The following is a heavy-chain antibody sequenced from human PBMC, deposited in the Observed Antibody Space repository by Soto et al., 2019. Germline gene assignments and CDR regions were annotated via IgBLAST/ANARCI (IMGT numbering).Heavy chain of an antibody. CDR2: ISNDGSNR. CDR3: AKAIYDTGVDDY. D-gene: IGHD7-27*01. Sequence: QVQVVESGGGVVQPGTSLRLSCVASGFSFKSYGMHWVRQAPGKGLEWVALISNDGSNRCYEDSVKGRFTVSRDNSKNTVSLQMNSLRPEDTALYYCAKAIYDTGVDDYWGQGTHVIVSS. CDR1: GFSFKSYG. V-gene: IGHV3-30*18. J-gene: IGHJ4*02.